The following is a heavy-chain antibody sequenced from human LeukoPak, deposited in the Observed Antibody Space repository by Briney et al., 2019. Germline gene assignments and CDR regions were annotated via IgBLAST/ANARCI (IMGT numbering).Heavy chain of an antibody. Sequence: PGGSLRLSCAASGFTFSSYAMSWVRLAPGKGLEWVSAISGSGGSTYYADSVKGRFTISRDNSKNTLYLQMNSLRAEDTAVYYCASSYVWGSYRRLDYWGQGTLVTVSS. CDR3: ASSYVWGSYRRLDY. D-gene: IGHD3-16*02. J-gene: IGHJ4*02. V-gene: IGHV3-23*01. CDR2: ISGSGGST. CDR1: GFTFSSYA.